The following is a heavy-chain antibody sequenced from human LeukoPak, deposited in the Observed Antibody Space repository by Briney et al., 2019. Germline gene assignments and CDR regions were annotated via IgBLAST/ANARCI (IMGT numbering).Heavy chain of an antibody. CDR3: ARAHDSSGYYYDPYYYYGMDV. D-gene: IGHD3-22*01. J-gene: IGHJ6*02. CDR1: GYTFTSYD. CDR2: MNPNSGNT. Sequence: ASVKVSCTASGYTFTSYDINWVRQATGQGLEWMGWMNPNSGNTGYAQKFQGRVTMTRNTSISTAYMELSSLRSEDTAVYYCARAHDSSGYYYDPYYYYGMDVWGQGTTVTVSS. V-gene: IGHV1-8*01.